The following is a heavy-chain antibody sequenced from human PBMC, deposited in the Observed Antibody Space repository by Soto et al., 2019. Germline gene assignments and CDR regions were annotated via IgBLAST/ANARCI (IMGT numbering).Heavy chain of an antibody. CDR1: GFTFSSYA. D-gene: IGHD3-22*01. J-gene: IGHJ4*02. CDR3: ARDRHYYDSSTMDY. Sequence: GGSLRLSCAASGFTFSSYAMHWVRQAPGKGLEWVAVISYDGSNKYYADSVKGRFTISRDNSKNTLYLQMNSLRAEDTAVYYCARDRHYYDSSTMDYWGQGTLVTVSS. V-gene: IGHV3-30-3*01. CDR2: ISYDGSNK.